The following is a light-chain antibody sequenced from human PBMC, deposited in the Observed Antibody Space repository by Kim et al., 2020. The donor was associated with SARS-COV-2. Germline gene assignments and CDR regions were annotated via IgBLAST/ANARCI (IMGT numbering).Light chain of an antibody. CDR2: AVF. CDR1: QTVSNSY. J-gene: IGKJ4*01. V-gene: IGKV3-20*01. CDR3: QYYESSLT. Sequence: VSPEERVPLSCRTSQTVSNSYLGWFQQKPGQAPRLLIYAVFSRATGIPDRFSGGGSGTDFTLTISRLEPEDFAVYYCQYYESSLTFGGGTKVDIK.